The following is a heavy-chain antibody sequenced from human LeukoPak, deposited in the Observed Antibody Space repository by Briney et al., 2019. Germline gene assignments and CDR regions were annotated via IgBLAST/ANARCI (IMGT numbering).Heavy chain of an antibody. CDR1: GGSISNYY. Sequence: SETLSLTCTVSGGSISNYYWTWIRQPAGKGLEWIGRVYTTGTTNYNPSLKSRVTMSLDASKNQFSLELNSVTPADTAVYYCARGGNYWPQWWFDPWGRGTLVSVSS. CDR2: VYTTGTT. CDR3: ARGGNYWPQWWFDP. D-gene: IGHD1-26*01. V-gene: IGHV4-4*07. J-gene: IGHJ5*02.